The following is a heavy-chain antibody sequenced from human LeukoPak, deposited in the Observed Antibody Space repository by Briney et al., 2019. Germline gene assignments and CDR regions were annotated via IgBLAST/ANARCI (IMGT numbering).Heavy chain of an antibody. Sequence: GGSLRLSCAASGFTFSTYSMNWVRQAPGKGLEWVAVISYDGSNKYYADSVKGRFTISRDNSKNTLYLQMNSLRAEDTAVYYCAKDSVSSSWGTGADYWGQGTLVTVSS. J-gene: IGHJ4*02. CDR3: AKDSVSSSWGTGADY. D-gene: IGHD6-13*01. CDR1: GFTFSTYS. V-gene: IGHV3-30*18. CDR2: ISYDGSNK.